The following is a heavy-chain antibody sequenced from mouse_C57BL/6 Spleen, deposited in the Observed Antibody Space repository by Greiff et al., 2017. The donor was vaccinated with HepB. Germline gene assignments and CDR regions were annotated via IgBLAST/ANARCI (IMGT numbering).Heavy chain of an antibody. CDR1: GYTFTSYW. Sequence: QVQLKQPGAELVMPGASVKLSCKASGYTFTSYWMHWVKQRPGQGLEWIGEIDPSDSYTNYNQKFKGKSTLTVDKSSSTAYMQLSSLTSEDSAVYYCARGATVWGQGTTLTVSS. D-gene: IGHD1-1*01. CDR2: IDPSDSYT. J-gene: IGHJ2*01. V-gene: IGHV1-69*01. CDR3: ARGATV.